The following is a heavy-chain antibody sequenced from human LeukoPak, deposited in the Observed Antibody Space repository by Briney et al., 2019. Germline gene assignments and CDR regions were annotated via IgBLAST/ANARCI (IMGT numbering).Heavy chain of an antibody. CDR1: GFTFSRYW. J-gene: IGHJ6*03. D-gene: IGHD3-10*01. V-gene: IGHV3-7*01. Sequence: GGSLRLSCAASGFTFSRYWMSWVRQAPGKGLEWVANIKHDGSEKQDGSEKNYVDSVKGRFTISRDNAKNSLYLQMNSLRAEDTAVYYCARSGRGVDSFYFYMDVWGKGTTVTVSS. CDR2: IKHDGSEKQDGSEK. CDR3: ARSGRGVDSFYFYMDV.